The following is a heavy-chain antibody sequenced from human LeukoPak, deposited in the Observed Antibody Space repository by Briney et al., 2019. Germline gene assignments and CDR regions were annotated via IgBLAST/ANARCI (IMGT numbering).Heavy chain of an antibody. J-gene: IGHJ4*02. CDR2: IWYDGSNK. CDR3: ARGMSGYYYFDY. D-gene: IGHD3-3*01. CDR1: GFTFSSYG. V-gene: IGHV3-33*01. Sequence: GGSLRLSCAASGFTFSSYGMHWVRQAPGKGLEWVAVIWYDGSNKYYADSVKGRFTISRDNSKNTLYLQTNSLRAEDTAVYYCARGMSGYYYFDYWGQGTLVTVSS.